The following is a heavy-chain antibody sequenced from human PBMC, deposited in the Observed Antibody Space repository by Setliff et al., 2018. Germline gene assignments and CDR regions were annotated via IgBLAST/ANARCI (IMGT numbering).Heavy chain of an antibody. J-gene: IGHJ4*02. V-gene: IGHV4-38-2*02. Sequence: PSETLSLTCSVYGESFSNNYWGWIRQTPGKGLEWIESVSHTGSTYSNPSLKSRVTVSLDTSRNQFSLGLSSVIVADSATYYCVRVRVVQGYYEFDSWGQGALVTVSS. CDR3: VRVRVVQGYYEFDS. D-gene: IGHD3-16*01. CDR2: VSHTGST. CDR1: GESFSNNY.